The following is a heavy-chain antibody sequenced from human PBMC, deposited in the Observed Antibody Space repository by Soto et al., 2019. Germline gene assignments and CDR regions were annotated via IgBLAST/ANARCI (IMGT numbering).Heavy chain of an antibody. Sequence: GASVKVSCTASGYKFTGYYMHWVRQAPGQGLEWMGWINPNSGGTNYAQKFQGWVTMTRDTSISTAYMELSRLRSDDTAVYYCAFQNWGNWFDPWGQGTLVTVSS. D-gene: IGHD7-27*01. CDR1: GYKFTGYY. CDR3: AFQNWGNWFDP. CDR2: INPNSGGT. J-gene: IGHJ5*02. V-gene: IGHV1-2*04.